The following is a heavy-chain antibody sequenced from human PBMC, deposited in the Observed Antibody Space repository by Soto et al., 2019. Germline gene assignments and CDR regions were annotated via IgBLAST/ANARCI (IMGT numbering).Heavy chain of an antibody. V-gene: IGHV3-30*18. Sequence: QVQLVESGGGVVQPGRSLRLSCAASGFTFSSYGMHWVRQAPGKGLEWVAVISYDGSNKYYADSVKGRFTISRDNSKNTLNLQMTSLRAEDKAVYYCAKDERGGTYRWFDPWGQGTLVTVSS. D-gene: IGHD3-16*01. CDR2: ISYDGSNK. CDR1: GFTFSSYG. J-gene: IGHJ5*02. CDR3: AKDERGGTYRWFDP.